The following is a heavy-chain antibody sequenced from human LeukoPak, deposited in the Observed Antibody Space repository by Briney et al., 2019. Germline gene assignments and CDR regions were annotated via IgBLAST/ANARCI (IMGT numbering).Heavy chain of an antibody. D-gene: IGHD2-2*01. J-gene: IGHJ5*02. V-gene: IGHV4-30-4*02. CDR2: IYYSGST. Sequence: SETLSLTCTVSGGSINSGDYYWSWIRQPPGKGLEWIGYIYYSGSTYYNPSLKSRVTISVDTSKNQFSLKLSSVTAADTAVYYCARVVVVPAAEGNWFDPWGQGALVTVSS. CDR3: ARVVVVPAAEGNWFDP. CDR1: GGSINSGDYY.